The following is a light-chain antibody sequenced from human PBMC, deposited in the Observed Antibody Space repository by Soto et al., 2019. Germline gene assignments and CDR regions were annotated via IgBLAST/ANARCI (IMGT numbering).Light chain of an antibody. V-gene: IGKV3-15*01. Sequence: EIVMTQSPATLSLSPGERATLSCRASQSVSSNLAWYQQKPGQAARLLIYGASTSTTGIPARFSGSGSGTEFTLTISSLQYEDFAVYYCQQYNNWPPLTFGGGTKVEIK. CDR3: QQYNNWPPLT. CDR2: GAS. J-gene: IGKJ4*01. CDR1: QSVSSN.